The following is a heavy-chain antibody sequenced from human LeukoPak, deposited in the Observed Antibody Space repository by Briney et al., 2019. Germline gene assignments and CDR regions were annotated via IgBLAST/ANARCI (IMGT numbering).Heavy chain of an antibody. V-gene: IGHV4-59*01. D-gene: IGHD3-9*01. CDR3: ARGPFTYYDILTGYHHYYYYMDV. Sequence: SETLSLTCTVSGGSISSYYWSWIRQPPGKGLEWIGYIYYSGSTNYNPSLKSRVTISVDTSKNQFSLKLSSVTAADTAVYYCARGPFTYYDILTGYHHYYYYMDVWGKGTTVTISS. CDR1: GGSISSYY. J-gene: IGHJ6*03. CDR2: IYYSGST.